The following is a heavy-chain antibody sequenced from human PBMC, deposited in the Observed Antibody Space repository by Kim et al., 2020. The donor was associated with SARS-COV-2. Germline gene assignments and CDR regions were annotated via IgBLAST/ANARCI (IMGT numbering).Heavy chain of an antibody. D-gene: IGHD4-17*01. CDR2: ISCSGGST. Sequence: GGSLRLSCAASGFTFSSYAMSWVRQAPGKGLEWVSAISCSGGSTYYADSVKGRFTISRDNSKNTLYLQMNSLRAEDTAVYYCAKLDYGDYYFDYWGQGTLVTVSS. V-gene: IGHV3-23*01. CDR1: GFTFSSYA. J-gene: IGHJ4*02. CDR3: AKLDYGDYYFDY.